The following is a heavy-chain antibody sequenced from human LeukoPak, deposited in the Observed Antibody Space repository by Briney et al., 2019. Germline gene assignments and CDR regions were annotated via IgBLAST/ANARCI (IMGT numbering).Heavy chain of an antibody. J-gene: IGHJ5*02. CDR2: IYYSGST. CDR1: GGSISSGDYY. CDR3: ARDGSEPLLSWFDP. Sequence: SETLSLTCTVSGGSISSGDYYWSWIRQPPGKGLEWIGYIYYSGSTYYNPSLKSRVTISVDTSKNQFSLKLSSVTAADTAVYYCARDGSEPLLSWFDPWGQGTLVTVSS. D-gene: IGHD1-1*01. V-gene: IGHV4-30-4*08.